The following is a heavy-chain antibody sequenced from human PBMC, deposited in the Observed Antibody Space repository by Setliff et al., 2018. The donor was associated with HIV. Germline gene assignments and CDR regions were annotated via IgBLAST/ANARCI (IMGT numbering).Heavy chain of an antibody. CDR2: IYYSGTT. J-gene: IGHJ5*02. D-gene: IGHD3-22*01. V-gene: IGHV4-39*01. CDR1: GGSISSRNYY. CDR3: ASRVYYYDSNNFLREEGFDP. Sequence: SETLSLTCTVSGGSISSRNYYWAWIRQPPGKGLEWIGTIYYSGTTHYNPSLNSRVTMSIYKSQNQLSLKLTSVTATDTAVYYCASRVYYYDSNNFLREEGFDPWGQGTLVTVSS.